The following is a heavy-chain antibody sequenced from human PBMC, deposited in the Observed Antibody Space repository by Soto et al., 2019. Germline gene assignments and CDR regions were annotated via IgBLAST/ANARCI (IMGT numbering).Heavy chain of an antibody. Sequence: QVQLVQSGTEVKKPGSSVKVSCKASGGTFNTYTINWVRQAPGQGLEWMGRVIPMHGLSVYAQKFQGRVTITADKSTSTAYMDLSSLRSDDTAVYSCARSPLYFGDTGMDLWGQGTTVIVSS. CDR1: GGTFNTYT. CDR3: ARSPLYFGDTGMDL. D-gene: IGHD3-10*01. V-gene: IGHV1-69*02. J-gene: IGHJ6*02. CDR2: VIPMHGLS.